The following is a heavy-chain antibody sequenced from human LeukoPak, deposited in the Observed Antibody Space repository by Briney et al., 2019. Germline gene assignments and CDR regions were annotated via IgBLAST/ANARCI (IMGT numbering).Heavy chain of an antibody. CDR2: ISWNSGSI. CDR3: AKLYYDSSGFGSLDY. V-gene: IGHV3-9*01. J-gene: IGHJ4*02. CDR1: GFTFDDYA. Sequence: GRSLRLSCAASGFTFDDYAMHWVRQAPGKGLEWVSGISWNSGSIGYADSVKGRFTISRDNAKNSLYLQTNSLRAEDTALYYCAKLYYDSSGFGSLDYWGQGTLVTVSS. D-gene: IGHD3-22*01.